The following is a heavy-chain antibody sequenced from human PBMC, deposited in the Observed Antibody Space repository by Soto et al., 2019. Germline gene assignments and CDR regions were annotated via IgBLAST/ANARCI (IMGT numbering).Heavy chain of an antibody. Sequence: GGSLRLSCAASGFTFSSYGMHWVRQAPGKGLEWVAVIWYDGSNKYYADSVKGRFTISRDNSKNTLYLQMNSLRAEDTAVYYCARVRLWFGELYNGMDVWGQGTTVTVSS. J-gene: IGHJ6*02. D-gene: IGHD3-10*01. V-gene: IGHV3-33*01. CDR1: GFTFSSYG. CDR2: IWYDGSNK. CDR3: ARVRLWFGELYNGMDV.